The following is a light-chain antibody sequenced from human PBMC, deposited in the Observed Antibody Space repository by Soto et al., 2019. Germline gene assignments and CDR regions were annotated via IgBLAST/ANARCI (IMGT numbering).Light chain of an antibody. J-gene: IGKJ1*01. Sequence: EIVLTPSPVTLSLSPGERATLSCRASQSISGYLAWFQQKPGQAPRLLIYDVSYRASGIPARFSGSGSGTDFTLTISSLEPEDFAVYYCQQRTNWSWTFGQGTKVDIK. CDR3: QQRTNWSWT. V-gene: IGKV3-11*01. CDR2: DVS. CDR1: QSISGY.